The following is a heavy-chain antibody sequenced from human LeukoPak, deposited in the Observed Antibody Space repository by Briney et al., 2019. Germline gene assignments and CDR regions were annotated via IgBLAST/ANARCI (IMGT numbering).Heavy chain of an antibody. CDR2: IKQDGSEK. D-gene: IGHD2-15*01. V-gene: IGHV3-7*01. CDR3: ARDGAATEGILDY. CDR1: GFTFSSYW. J-gene: IGHJ4*02. Sequence: GGSLRLSCAASGFTFSSYWMSWVRQAPGKGLEWVANIKQDGSEKYYVDSVKGRFTISRDNAKNSLYLQMNSLRAEDAAVYYCARDGAATEGILDYWGQGTLVTVSS.